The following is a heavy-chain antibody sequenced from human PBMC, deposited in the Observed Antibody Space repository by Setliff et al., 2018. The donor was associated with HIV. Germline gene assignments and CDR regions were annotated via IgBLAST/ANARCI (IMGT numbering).Heavy chain of an antibody. V-gene: IGHV3-21*01. CDR3: ASGREQGLRHAFDI. Sequence: PGGSLRLSCAASGFSFADYSMTWVRQSPGRGLEWVSSISSGTRYIHYADSVKGRFTISRDNVKNALYLQMNSLRAEDTAVYYCASGREQGLRHAFDIWGQGTMVTVSS. CDR1: GFSFADYS. D-gene: IGHD4-17*01. J-gene: IGHJ3*02. CDR2: ISSGTRYI.